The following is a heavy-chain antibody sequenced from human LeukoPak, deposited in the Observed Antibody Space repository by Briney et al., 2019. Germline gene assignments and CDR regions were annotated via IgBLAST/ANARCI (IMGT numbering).Heavy chain of an antibody. Sequence: GGSLRLSCAASGFTFSSYSTNWVRQAPGKGLEWVSSISSSSSYIYYADSVKGRFTISRDNAKNSLYLQMNSLRAEDTAVYYCARDPNYDFWSGYGDDYWGQGTLVTVSS. D-gene: IGHD3-3*01. V-gene: IGHV3-21*01. J-gene: IGHJ4*02. CDR3: ARDPNYDFWSGYGDDY. CDR2: ISSSSSYI. CDR1: GFTFSSYS.